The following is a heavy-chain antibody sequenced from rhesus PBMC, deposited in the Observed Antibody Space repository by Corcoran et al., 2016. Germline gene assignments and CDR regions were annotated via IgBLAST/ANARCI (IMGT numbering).Heavy chain of an antibody. CDR3: TRFDV. CDR1: GFTFGAFG. V-gene: IGHV3-54*02. CDR2: ISSDDSNK. Sequence: EVQLVESGGGLVQPGGALRLSCAGFGFTFGAFGIHWVRQAPVKGLEWVAVISSDDSNKYFADSVKDRFTISKDNSNNILYLQMNNLKLEDTAVYYCTRFDVWGPGVRVTVSS. J-gene: IGHJ5-1*01.